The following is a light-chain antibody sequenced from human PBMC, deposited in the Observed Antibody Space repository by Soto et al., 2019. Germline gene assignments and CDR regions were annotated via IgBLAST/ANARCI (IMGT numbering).Light chain of an antibody. CDR1: SSDVGGYNY. Sequence: QSALTQPASVSGSPGQSITISCTGTSSDVGGYNYLSWYQQHPGKAPRVMIYEVSNRPSGVSNRFSGSKSGNTASLTISGLQAENGAVYFCSSYTPSGTPVFGGGPKVPVL. CDR2: EVS. J-gene: IGLJ3*02. V-gene: IGLV2-14*01. CDR3: SSYTPSGTPV.